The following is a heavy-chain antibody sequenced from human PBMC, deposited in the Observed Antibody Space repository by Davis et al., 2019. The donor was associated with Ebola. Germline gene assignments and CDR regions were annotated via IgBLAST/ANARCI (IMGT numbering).Heavy chain of an antibody. Sequence: PGGSLRLSCAASGFTFSSYAMHWVRQAPGKGLEWVAVISYDGSNKYYADSVKGRFTISRDNSKNTLYLQMNSLRAEDTAVYYCARDPGGRDFWSGFGWFDPWGQGTLVTVSS. CDR3: ARDPGGRDFWSGFGWFDP. J-gene: IGHJ5*02. CDR1: GFTFSSYA. CDR2: ISYDGSNK. V-gene: IGHV3-30-3*01. D-gene: IGHD3-3*01.